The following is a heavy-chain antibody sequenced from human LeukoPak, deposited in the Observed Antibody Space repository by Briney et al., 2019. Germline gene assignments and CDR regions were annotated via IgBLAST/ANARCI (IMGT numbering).Heavy chain of an antibody. CDR1: GFTFSSYG. Sequence: GGSPRLSCAASGFTFSSYGMHWVRQAPGKGLEWVAVISYDGSNKYYADSVKGRFTISRDNSKNTLYLQMNSLRAEDTAVYYCAKDYNVVVPASYYYYYGMDVWGQGTTVTVSS. J-gene: IGHJ6*02. CDR2: ISYDGSNK. CDR3: AKDYNVVVPASYYYYYGMDV. V-gene: IGHV3-30*18. D-gene: IGHD2-2*01.